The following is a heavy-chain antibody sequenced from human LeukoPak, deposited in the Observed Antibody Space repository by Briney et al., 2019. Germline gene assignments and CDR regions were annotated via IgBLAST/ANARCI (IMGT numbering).Heavy chain of an antibody. CDR1: GYPVARYY. Sequence: ALLKASCKAAGYPVARYYIHRVRQSGGQRLKGLGISNPSGGSTSYAHTFQGRVSMTTDTSTTTSYMRLRSLRSDDTAIYYCARVDRYHYGLLFDYWGQKTLVT. V-gene: IGHV1-46*01. D-gene: IGHD5-18*01. J-gene: IGHJ4*02. CDR2: SNPSGGST. CDR3: ARVDRYHYGLLFDY.